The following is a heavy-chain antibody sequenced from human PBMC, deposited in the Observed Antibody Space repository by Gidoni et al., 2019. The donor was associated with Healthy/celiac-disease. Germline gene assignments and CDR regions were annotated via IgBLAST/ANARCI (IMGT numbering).Heavy chain of an antibody. CDR2: IYTSGST. CDR3: ARAGNCSSTSCYCDY. D-gene: IGHD2-2*01. V-gene: IGHV4-4*07. CDR1: GGSISSYY. J-gene: IGHJ4*02. Sequence: QVQLQESGPGLVKPSEPLSLTCTVSGGSISSYYWSWIRQPAGKGLEWIGRIYTSGSTNYNPSLKSRVTMSVDTSKNQFSLKLSSVTAADTAVYYCARAGNCSSTSCYCDYWGQGTLVTVSS.